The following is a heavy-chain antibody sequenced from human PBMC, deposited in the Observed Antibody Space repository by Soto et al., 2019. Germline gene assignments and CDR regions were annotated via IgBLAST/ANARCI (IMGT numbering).Heavy chain of an antibody. D-gene: IGHD3-10*01. Sequence: QVQLVQSGAEVKKPGASVKVSCKASGYTFTTYPIHWVRQAPGQGLEWMGWINPGNGDRDYLQKFQGRVTVTRDTSASTVYMELSSLTSEDTAGYYCARKDYYRSGIYYFDYWGQGTLVTVSS. J-gene: IGHJ4*02. CDR2: INPGNGDR. V-gene: IGHV1-3*01. CDR1: GYTFTTYP. CDR3: ARKDYYRSGIYYFDY.